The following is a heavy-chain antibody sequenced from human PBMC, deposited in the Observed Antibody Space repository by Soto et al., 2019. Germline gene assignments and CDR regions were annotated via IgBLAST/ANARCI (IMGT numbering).Heavy chain of an antibody. CDR2: LYYSGST. CDR1: GGSLNSDSYY. V-gene: IGHV4-61*01. CDR3: AIESRECSSSGGLDV. J-gene: IGHJ6*02. D-gene: IGHD2-15*01. Sequence: QVQLQESGPGLVKPSETLSLTCTVSGGSLNSDSYYWTWIRQPPGKRLEWIGSLYYSGSTNYNPSLKSRVTISVDTSKNQFSLTVSSVTVADTAVYFCAIESRECSSSGGLDVWGQGTTVTVSS.